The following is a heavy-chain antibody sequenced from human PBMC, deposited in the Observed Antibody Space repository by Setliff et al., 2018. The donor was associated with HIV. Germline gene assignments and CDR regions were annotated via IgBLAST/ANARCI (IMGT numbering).Heavy chain of an antibody. J-gene: IGHJ6*03. CDR2: LYGSGDT. CDR1: GFTLSNTY. D-gene: IGHD5-12*01. V-gene: IGHV3-66*02. Sequence: GSLRLSCAASGFTLSNTYMAWVRQAPGKRPEWVSTLYGSGDTYHADSVKGRFTISRDNSKNTMFLQMKSLRGEDTAVYYCAKEGEWQRSRGYMDAWGKGTTVTVSS. CDR3: AKEGEWQRSRGYMDA.